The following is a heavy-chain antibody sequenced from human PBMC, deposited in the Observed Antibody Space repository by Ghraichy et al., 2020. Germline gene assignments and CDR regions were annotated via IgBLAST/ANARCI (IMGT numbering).Heavy chain of an antibody. V-gene: IGHV3-23*01. CDR3: AKYSRGYSGYDWDNDY. J-gene: IGHJ4*02. D-gene: IGHD5-12*01. CDR1: GFTFSSYA. Sequence: GGSLRLSCAASGFTFSSYAMSWVRQAPGKGLEWVSAISGSGGSTYYADSVKGRFTISRDNSKNTLYLQMNSLRAEDTAVYYCAKYSRGYSGYDWDNDYWGQGTLVTVSS. CDR2: ISGSGGST.